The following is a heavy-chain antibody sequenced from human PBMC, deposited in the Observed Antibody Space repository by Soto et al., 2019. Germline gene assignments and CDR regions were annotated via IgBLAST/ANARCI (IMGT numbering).Heavy chain of an antibody. CDR2: ISGSGGST. D-gene: IGHD3-22*01. CDR1: GFTFSSYA. J-gene: IGHJ4*02. V-gene: IGHV3-23*01. CDR3: AKYPDYYDSSGIYYFDY. Sequence: GGSLRLSCAAPGFTFSSYAMSWVRQAPGKGLEWVSAISGSGGSTYYADSVKGRFTISRDNSKNTLYLQMNSLRAEGTAVYYCAKYPDYYDSSGIYYFDYWGQGTLVNVSS.